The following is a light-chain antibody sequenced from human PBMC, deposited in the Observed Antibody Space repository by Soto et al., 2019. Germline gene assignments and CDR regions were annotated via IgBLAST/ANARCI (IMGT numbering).Light chain of an antibody. CDR3: AAWEDSLNGWV. Sequence: QSVLTQPPSASGTPGQRVTISCSGSSSNIGINSVSWYQQLPGTAPKVLIYSNNQRPSGVPDRFSGSKSGTSASLAISGLQSEDEADYYCAAWEDSLNGWVFGGGTKVTVL. CDR2: SNN. V-gene: IGLV1-44*01. CDR1: SSNIGINS. J-gene: IGLJ3*02.